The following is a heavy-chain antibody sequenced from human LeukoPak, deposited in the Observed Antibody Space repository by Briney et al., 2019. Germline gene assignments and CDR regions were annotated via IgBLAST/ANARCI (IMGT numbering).Heavy chain of an antibody. CDR1: GISISSSNSY. J-gene: IGHJ4*02. Sequence: PSETLSLTCTVSGISISSSNSYWGWIRQPPGKGLEWIGSIYYTGNTYYNASLKSRVTISIDTSKNQFSLKLSSVTAADTAVYYCARDMTEYSYGYDYWGQGTLVTVSS. CDR2: IYYTGNT. CDR3: ARDMTEYSYGYDY. D-gene: IGHD5-18*01. V-gene: IGHV4-39*02.